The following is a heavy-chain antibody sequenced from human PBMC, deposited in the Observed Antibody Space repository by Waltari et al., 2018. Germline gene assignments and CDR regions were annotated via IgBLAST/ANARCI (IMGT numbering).Heavy chain of an antibody. CDR2: ISDSGTT. V-gene: IGHV4-38-2*02. J-gene: IGHJ4*02. CDR3: AREAGSGIDWYHDY. CDR1: DFSISRGFY. Sequence: QMQESGPGLVKPSETLSLMVSVSDFSISRGFYWGWLRQSPGKGLEWIGSISDSGTTSYNPSLQSRVTISIDTSKNQFSLKLGSVTAADTAVFYCAREAGSGIDWYHDYWGQGILVTVSS. D-gene: IGHD3-9*01.